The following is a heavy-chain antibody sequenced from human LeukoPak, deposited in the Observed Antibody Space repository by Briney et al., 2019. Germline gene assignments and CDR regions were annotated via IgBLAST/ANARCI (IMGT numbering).Heavy chain of an antibody. V-gene: IGHV4-34*01. D-gene: IGHD3-22*01. Sequence: SETLSLTCAVYGGSFSGYYWSWIRQPPGKGLEWIGEINHSGSTNYNPSLKSRVSISVDTSKNQFSLKLSSVTAADTAVYYCARGYYDSSGYWLSYFDYWGQGTLVTVSS. CDR3: ARGYYDSSGYWLSYFDY. CDR2: INHSGST. CDR1: GGSFSGYY. J-gene: IGHJ4*02.